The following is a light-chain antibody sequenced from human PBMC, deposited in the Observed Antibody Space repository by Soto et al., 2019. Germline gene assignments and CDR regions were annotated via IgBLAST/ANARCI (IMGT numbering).Light chain of an antibody. V-gene: IGKV3-20*01. CDR2: GAS. Sequence: EIVLTQSPGTLSLSPGERATLSCRASQSVSSSYLAWYQQKPGQAPRLLIYGASSRATGIPDRFSGSGSGTDFTLTIDRLESEDFAVYFCQQYGDLPWTFGQGTKGDIK. J-gene: IGKJ1*01. CDR1: QSVSSSY. CDR3: QQYGDLPWT.